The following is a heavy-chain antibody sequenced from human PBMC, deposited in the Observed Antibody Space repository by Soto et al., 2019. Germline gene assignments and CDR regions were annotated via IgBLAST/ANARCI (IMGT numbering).Heavy chain of an antibody. Sequence: QVQLQESGPGLVKPSQTLSLTCTVSGGSLSSGDYYWTWIRQPPGKGLEWIGNIFYSGSTQYNPSLKSRLIISLDTSKNQSSLNLNSVTAADTAVYYCATYTCHHSGVYWGRGTLVTVSS. D-gene: IGHD2-2*02. CDR3: ATYTCHHSGVY. CDR2: IFYSGST. CDR1: GGSLSSGDYY. V-gene: IGHV4-30-4*01. J-gene: IGHJ4*02.